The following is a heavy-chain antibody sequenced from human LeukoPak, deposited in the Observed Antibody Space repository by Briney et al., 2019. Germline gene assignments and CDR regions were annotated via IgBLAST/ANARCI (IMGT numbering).Heavy chain of an antibody. Sequence: GGSLRLSCTASGFTFSSYWMSWVRQAPGKGLEWVADIKPDGSEGYYVDSVKGQFTISRDNAKNSLYLQMNSLRAEDTAVYSCARDSKLRSGGLFDPWGQGTLVTVSS. V-gene: IGHV3-7*01. CDR1: GFTFSSYW. CDR2: IKPDGSEG. D-gene: IGHD2-15*01. CDR3: ARDSKLRSGGLFDP. J-gene: IGHJ5*02.